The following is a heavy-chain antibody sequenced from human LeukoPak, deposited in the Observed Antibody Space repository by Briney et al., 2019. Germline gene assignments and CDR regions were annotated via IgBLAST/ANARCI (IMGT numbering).Heavy chain of an antibody. Sequence: PLETLSLTCTVSGGSISSSSYYWGWIRQPPGKGLEWIGSIYYSGSTYYNPSLKSRVTISVDTSKNQFSLKLSSVTAADTAVYYCARRPVGYSYGYFDYWGQGTLVTVSS. CDR3: ARRPVGYSYGYFDY. J-gene: IGHJ4*02. V-gene: IGHV4-39*01. CDR2: IYYSGST. D-gene: IGHD5-18*01. CDR1: GGSISSSSYY.